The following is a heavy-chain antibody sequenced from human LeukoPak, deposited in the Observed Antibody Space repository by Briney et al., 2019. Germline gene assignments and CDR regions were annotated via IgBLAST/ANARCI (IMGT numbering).Heavy chain of an antibody. V-gene: IGHV3-20*04. D-gene: IGHD2-15*01. J-gene: IGHJ4*02. CDR2: INWNGGST. CDR1: GFTFDDYG. CDR3: ARRKGYCSGGSCYSNYFDY. Sequence: GSLRLSCAASGFTFDDYGMSWVRQAPGKGLEWVSGINWNGGSTGYADSVKGRFTISRDNAKNSLYLQMNSLRAEDTALYYCARRKGYCSGGSCYSNYFDYWGQGTLVTVSS.